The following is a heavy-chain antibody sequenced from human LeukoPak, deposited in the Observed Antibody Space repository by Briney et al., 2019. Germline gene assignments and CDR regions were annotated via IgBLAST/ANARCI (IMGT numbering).Heavy chain of an antibody. CDR3: ATTTCLRGYSYGSGDF. Sequence: GGSLRLSCAASGFTFSSSAMSWVRQAPGKGLEWVSAICGGGGNTYYADSVKGRFTISRDNSKNTLYLQMNSLRAEDTALYYSATTTCLRGYSYGSGDFWGRGTRVSVSS. V-gene: IGHV3-23*01. D-gene: IGHD5-18*01. J-gene: IGHJ4*02. CDR2: ICGGGGNT. CDR1: GFTFSSSA.